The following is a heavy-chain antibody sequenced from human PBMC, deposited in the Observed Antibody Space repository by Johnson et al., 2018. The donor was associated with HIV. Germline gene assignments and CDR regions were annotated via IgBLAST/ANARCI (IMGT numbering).Heavy chain of an antibody. CDR2: IYSGGST. V-gene: IGHV3-66*01. Sequence: VQLVESGGGVVRPGGSLRLSCAAAGFTFDDYGMSWVRQAPGKGLEWVSVIYSGGSTYYADSVKGRFTISRDISKNTLYLQMNSLRAEDTAVYYCAREGATIEGRSTFDIWGPGTMVTVSS. CDR3: AREGATIEGRSTFDI. J-gene: IGHJ3*02. CDR1: GFTFDDYG. D-gene: IGHD5-24*01.